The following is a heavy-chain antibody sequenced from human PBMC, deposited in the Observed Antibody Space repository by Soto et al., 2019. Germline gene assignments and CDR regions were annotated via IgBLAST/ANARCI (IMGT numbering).Heavy chain of an antibody. D-gene: IGHD6-19*01. J-gene: IGHJ4*02. CDR2: IYYSGST. CDR1: GGSISSYY. CDR3: ATGIAVATFDY. V-gene: IGHV4-59*01. Sequence: SETLSLTCTVSGGSISSYYWSWIRQPPGKGLEWIGYIYYSGSTNYNPSLKSRVTISVDTSKNQFSLKLSSLTAADTAVYYCATGIAVATFDYWGQGTLITVSS.